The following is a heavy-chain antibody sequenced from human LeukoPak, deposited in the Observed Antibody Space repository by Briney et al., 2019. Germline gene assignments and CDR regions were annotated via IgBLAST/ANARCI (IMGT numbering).Heavy chain of an antibody. J-gene: IGHJ4*02. CDR1: GGSISSYY. CDR3: ARIHRYCSGGACYVLDN. D-gene: IGHD2-15*01. V-gene: IGHV4-59*01. Sequence: PSETLSLTCAVSGGSISSYYWSWIRQPPGRGLEWIGYVYYSGSTNYNPSFKSRITISVDTSRNQFSLQLSSVTAADTAVYYCARIHRYCSGGACYVLDNWGQGTLVAVSS. CDR2: VYYSGST.